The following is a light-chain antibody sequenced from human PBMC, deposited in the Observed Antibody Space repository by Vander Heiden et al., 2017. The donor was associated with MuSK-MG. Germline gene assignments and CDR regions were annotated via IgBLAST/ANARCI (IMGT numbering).Light chain of an antibody. Sequence: NFVLTQPHSVSESPGKTITLSCTRSSGSIASSYVQWYQQRPGSSPTTVIDDDKQRPSGVPDRFAGSIDSSSNYAYLTIAGLKAEDESYDYCQSYNNTDYVFGGGTKMTVL. CDR3: QSYNNTDYV. CDR1: SGSIASSY. V-gene: IGLV6-57*01. CDR2: DDK. J-gene: IGLJ2*01.